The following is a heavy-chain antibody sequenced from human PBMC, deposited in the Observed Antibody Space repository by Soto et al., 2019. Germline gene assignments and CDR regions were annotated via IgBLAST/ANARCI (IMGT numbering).Heavy chain of an antibody. J-gene: IGHJ4*02. CDR2: ISAYNGNT. Sequence: ASVKVSCKASGYTFTSYGISWVRQAPGQGLEWMGWISAYNGNTNYAQKLQGRVTMTTDTSTSTAYMELRSLRSDDTAVYYCARAYSSSWYLSYYFDYWGQGTPVTVSS. CDR1: GYTFTSYG. CDR3: ARAYSSSWYLSYYFDY. D-gene: IGHD6-13*01. V-gene: IGHV1-18*01.